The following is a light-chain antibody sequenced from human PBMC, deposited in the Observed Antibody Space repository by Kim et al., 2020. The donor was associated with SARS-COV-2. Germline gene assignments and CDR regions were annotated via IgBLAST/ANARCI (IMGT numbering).Light chain of an antibody. J-gene: IGKJ2*01. CDR1: QSVDSNY. Sequence: SPGDGAPVSCRASQSVDSNYLAWYQQRVGQAPRLLIFGASRRATGIADRFSGRGSGTDFTLTISRLEPEDFAVYFCQQYGSSPYTFGQGTKLEI. V-gene: IGKV3-20*01. CDR3: QQYGSSPYT. CDR2: GAS.